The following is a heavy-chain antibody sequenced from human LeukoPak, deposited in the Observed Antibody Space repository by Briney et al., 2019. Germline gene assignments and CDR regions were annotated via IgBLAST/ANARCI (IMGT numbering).Heavy chain of an antibody. J-gene: IGHJ4*02. Sequence: SETLSLTCTVSGGSISSNYWSWIRQPPGKGLEWIGYISYSGSTNYNPSLKRRVTISVDTSKNQFSLKLSSVTAADTAVYYCARDPSSELWDYWGQGTLVTVSS. CDR3: ARDPSSELWDY. V-gene: IGHV4-59*12. D-gene: IGHD2-2*01. CDR2: ISYSGST. CDR1: GGSISSNY.